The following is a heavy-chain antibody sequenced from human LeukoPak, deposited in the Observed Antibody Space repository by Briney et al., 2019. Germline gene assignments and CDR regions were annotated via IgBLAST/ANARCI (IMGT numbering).Heavy chain of an antibody. CDR3: ASSSSVAASGPG. J-gene: IGHJ4*02. CDR2: INQDGSEK. CDR1: GFTFSSYW. Sequence: GGSLRLSCAASGFTFSSYWMSWVRQAPGKGLEWVANINQDGSEKYYVDSVKGRFTISRDDAKNSLYLQMSSLSAEDTALYYCASSSSVAASGPGWGQGTLVTVSS. V-gene: IGHV3-7*01. D-gene: IGHD2-15*01.